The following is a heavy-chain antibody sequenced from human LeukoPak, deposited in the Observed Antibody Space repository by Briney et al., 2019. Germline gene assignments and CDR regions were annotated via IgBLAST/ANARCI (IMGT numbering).Heavy chain of an antibody. J-gene: IGHJ3*02. CDR2: FDPEDGEI. V-gene: IGHV1-24*01. Sequence: ASMKVSCKVSEYTLTELSMHWVRQAPGKGLEWLGGFDPEDGEIIYAQKFQGRVTMSDDTSTDTAYMELGSLRSDDTAVYYCAADRGDYSGSYWTAFDIWGQGTMVTVSS. CDR1: EYTLTELS. D-gene: IGHD1-26*01. CDR3: AADRGDYSGSYWTAFDI.